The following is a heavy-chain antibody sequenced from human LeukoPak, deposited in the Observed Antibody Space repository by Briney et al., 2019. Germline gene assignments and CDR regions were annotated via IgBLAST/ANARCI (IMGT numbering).Heavy chain of an antibody. Sequence: PSETLSLTCAVYGGSFTDYYRSWIRQPPGKGLEWIGEINHRGSTNYNSSLKSRVTISVDRSKNQFSLKLNSVTAADTAVYFCARVPHTTSSIDYWGQGAPVTVSS. D-gene: IGHD6-6*01. J-gene: IGHJ4*02. CDR3: ARVPHTTSSIDY. CDR2: INHRGST. CDR1: GGSFTDYY. V-gene: IGHV4-34*01.